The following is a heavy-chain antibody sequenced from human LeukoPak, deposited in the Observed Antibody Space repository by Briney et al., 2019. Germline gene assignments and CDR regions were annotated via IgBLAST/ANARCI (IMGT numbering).Heavy chain of an antibody. Sequence: PGGSLRLSCAASGFTFSSYAMSWVRQAPRKGREGVSAISGSGGSTYYADSVKGRFTISRDNSKNTLYLQMNSLRAEDTAVYYCANNRGDWLSYYYYGMDVWGQGTTVTVSS. CDR3: ANNRGDWLSYYYYGMDV. D-gene: IGHD3/OR15-3a*01. CDR1: GFTFSSYA. J-gene: IGHJ6*02. V-gene: IGHV3-23*01. CDR2: ISGSGGST.